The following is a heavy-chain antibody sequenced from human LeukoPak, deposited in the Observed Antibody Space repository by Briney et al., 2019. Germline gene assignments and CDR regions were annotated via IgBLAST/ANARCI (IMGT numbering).Heavy chain of an antibody. CDR3: TTAFFGCTSTSCYEAYYYGMDV. V-gene: IGHV3-15*01. Sequence: GGSLRLSCAASVSGFTFSNAWMSWVRQGPGKGLEWVGRIKRKTDGGTTDYGAPVKGRFTISRDDSKNTLCLQMNSLKTEDTAVYYCTTAFFGCTSTSCYEAYYYGMDVWGKGTTVTVSS. D-gene: IGHD2-2*01. J-gene: IGHJ6*04. CDR1: GFTFSNAW. CDR2: IKRKTDGGTT.